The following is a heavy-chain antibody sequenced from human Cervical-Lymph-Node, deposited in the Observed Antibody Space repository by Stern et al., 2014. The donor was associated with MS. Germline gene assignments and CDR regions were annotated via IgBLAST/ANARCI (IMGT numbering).Heavy chain of an antibody. J-gene: IGHJ3*02. CDR2: LFYDGGK. Sequence: QIPLKESGPTLVKPTQTLTLTCSFSDFSFSTPGVGVGWIRQPPGKALEWLALLFYDGGKRYHPSLKSRVTVNKDASKNQVVFRMTNMDPVDTATYYWAHIPGSSDDGTASPVGAFDIWGQGTTVTVSS. V-gene: IGHV2-5*02. D-gene: IGHD1-1*01. CDR1: DFSFSTPGVG. CDR3: AHIPGSSDDGTASPVGAFDI.